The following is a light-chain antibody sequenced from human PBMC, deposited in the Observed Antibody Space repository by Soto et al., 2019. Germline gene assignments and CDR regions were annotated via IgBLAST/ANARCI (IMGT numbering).Light chain of an antibody. CDR2: DVS. V-gene: IGLV2-11*01. Sequence: QSVLTQPRSVSGSPGQSVTISCTGTSSDVGGYKYVSWYQQHAGKVPKLMIYDVSKRPSGVPDRFSGSKSGNTASLTISGLQAEDEADDYCCSYAGSYNVVFGGGTKLTVL. CDR1: SSDVGGYKY. CDR3: CSYAGSYNVV. J-gene: IGLJ2*01.